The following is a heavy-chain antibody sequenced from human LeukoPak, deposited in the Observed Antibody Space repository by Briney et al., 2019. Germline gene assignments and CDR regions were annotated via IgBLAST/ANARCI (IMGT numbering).Heavy chain of an antibody. Sequence: PGRSLRLSCAASGFTFRSYGMHWVRQAPGKGLEWVALITYDGFYKYYGDSMKGRFTISRDNSNNTLYLQMNSLRADDTAVYYCAKARISMVRSSDIDDWGQGTLVTVS. D-gene: IGHD3-10*01. V-gene: IGHV3-30*18. CDR1: GFTFRSYG. J-gene: IGHJ4*02. CDR3: AKARISMVRSSDIDD. CDR2: ITYDGFYK.